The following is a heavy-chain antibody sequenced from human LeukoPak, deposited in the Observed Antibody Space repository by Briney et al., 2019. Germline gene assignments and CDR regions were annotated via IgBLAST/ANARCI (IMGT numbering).Heavy chain of an antibody. D-gene: IGHD2-15*01. CDR2: ISGSGGSI. CDR1: GFILSNYV. V-gene: IGHV3-23*01. J-gene: IGHJ4*02. CDR3: AKSIEAAVVVTDGDYFDY. Sequence: PGGSLRLSCAASGFILSNYVMSWVRQAPGKGLEWVSTISGSGGSIYYADSVKGRLTISRDNSKNTLYLQMNSLRVDDTAVYYCAKSIEAAVVVTDGDYFDYWGQGTLVTVSS.